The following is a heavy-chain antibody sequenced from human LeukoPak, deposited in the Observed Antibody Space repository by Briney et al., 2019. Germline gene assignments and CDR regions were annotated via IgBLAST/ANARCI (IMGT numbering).Heavy chain of an antibody. V-gene: IGHV4-34*01. D-gene: IGHD6-13*01. Sequence: SETLSLTCAVYGGSFSGYFWSWIRQPPGKGLEWIGEINHSGNTNYNPSLKSRVTISVDTSKNQFSLKLTSVTAADTAVYYCARDGYGPHWGQGTLVTVSS. CDR3: ARDGYGPH. CDR2: INHSGNT. J-gene: IGHJ4*02. CDR1: GGSFSGYF.